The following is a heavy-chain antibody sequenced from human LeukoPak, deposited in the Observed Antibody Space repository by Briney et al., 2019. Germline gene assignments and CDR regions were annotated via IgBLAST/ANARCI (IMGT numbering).Heavy chain of an antibody. D-gene: IGHD3-22*01. CDR1: GFTFDNYG. Sequence: GGSLRLSCAASGFTFDNYGMNWVRHAPGKGLEWGSGINWNGGSTGYADSVKGRFTISRDNAKNSLYLQMNSLRAEDTALYYCARAPQTGYYDSSGYKLPDYWGQGTLVTVSS. CDR2: INWNGGST. V-gene: IGHV3-20*04. CDR3: ARAPQTGYYDSSGYKLPDY. J-gene: IGHJ4*02.